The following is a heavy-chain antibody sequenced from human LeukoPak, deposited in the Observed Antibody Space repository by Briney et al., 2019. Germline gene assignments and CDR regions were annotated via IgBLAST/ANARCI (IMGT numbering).Heavy chain of an antibody. CDR1: GFTFSSYW. CDR2: IKQDGSEK. V-gene: IGHV3-7*01. CDR3: ARDTSPSSRSSYFDALGM. D-gene: IGHD6-13*01. J-gene: IGHJ3*02. Sequence: GGSLRLSCAASGFTFSSYWMSWVRQAPGKGLEWVANIKQDGSEKYYVDSVKGRFTISRDNAKNSLYLQMNSLRAEDTAVYYCARDTSPSSRSSYFDALGMWGQGTMVTVSS.